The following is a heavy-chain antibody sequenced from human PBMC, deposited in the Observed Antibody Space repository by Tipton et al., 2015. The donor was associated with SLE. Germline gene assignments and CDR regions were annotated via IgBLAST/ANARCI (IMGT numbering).Heavy chain of an antibody. CDR1: VGSMSSSRHY. Sequence: TLSLTCIVSVGSMSSSRHYWTWIRQPAGRGLEWIGNINPSGNINYSPSLKSRLIISIDTSKNQFSLKVTSVTAADTAVYYCGRYSADFGWIDPWGQGTLVTVSS. J-gene: IGHJ5*02. V-gene: IGHV4-61*09. D-gene: IGHD3-16*01. CDR2: INPSGNI. CDR3: GRYSADFGWIDP.